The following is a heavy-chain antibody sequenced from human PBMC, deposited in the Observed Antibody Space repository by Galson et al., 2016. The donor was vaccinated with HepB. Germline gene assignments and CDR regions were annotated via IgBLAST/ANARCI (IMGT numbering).Heavy chain of an antibody. V-gene: IGHV3-23*01. J-gene: IGHJ4*02. CDR1: GFSFSDYA. CDR2: ITPSGTTA. CDR3: AREVWWSLDY. Sequence: SLRLSCAASGFSFSDYAMCWVRQAPGKGLEWVSSITPSGTTAFYADSVKGRFTFSRDNSKNTLFLQMNSLRGDDTAIYYCAREVWWSLDYWGQGTLVTVSS. D-gene: IGHD2-8*02.